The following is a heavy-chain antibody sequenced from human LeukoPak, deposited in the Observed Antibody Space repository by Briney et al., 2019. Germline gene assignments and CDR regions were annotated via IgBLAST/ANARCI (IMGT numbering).Heavy chain of an antibody. CDR2: ISSSSSII. Sequence: PGGSLRLSCAASGFTFSSYAMNWVRQAPGKGLEWLSYISSSSSIIYYADSLKGRFTISRDNAKNSLYLQMNSLRAEDTAVYYCARSRGGYSYGNFFDYWGQGTLVTVSS. V-gene: IGHV3-48*04. CDR1: GFTFSSYA. D-gene: IGHD5-18*01. J-gene: IGHJ4*02. CDR3: ARSRGGYSYGNFFDY.